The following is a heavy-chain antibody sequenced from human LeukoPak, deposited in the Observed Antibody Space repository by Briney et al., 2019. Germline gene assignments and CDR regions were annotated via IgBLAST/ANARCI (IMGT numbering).Heavy chain of an antibody. CDR2: ISAYNGNT. D-gene: IGHD2-15*01. CDR3: ARALGYCSGGSCSRVKYFQH. CDR1: GYTFTSYG. J-gene: IGHJ1*01. V-gene: IGHV1-8*02. Sequence: ASVKVSCKASGYTFTSYGISWVRQAPGQGLEWMGWISAYNGNTGYAQKFQGRVTMTRNTSISTAYMELSSLRSEDTAVYYCARALGYCSGGSCSRVKYFQHWGQGTLVTVSS.